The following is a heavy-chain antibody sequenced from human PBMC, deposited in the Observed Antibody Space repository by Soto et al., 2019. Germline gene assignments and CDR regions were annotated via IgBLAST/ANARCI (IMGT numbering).Heavy chain of an antibody. V-gene: IGHV3-30-3*01. D-gene: IGHD5-18*01. Sequence: GGSLRLSCAASGFTFSSYAMHWVRQAPGKGLEWVAVISYDGSNKYYADSVKGRFTISRDNSKNTLYLQMNSLRAEDTAVYYCARDSTGTWIQLWSVYFDYCGQGTLVTVSS. CDR3: ARDSTGTWIQLWSVYFDY. CDR1: GFTFSSYA. CDR2: ISYDGSNK. J-gene: IGHJ4*02.